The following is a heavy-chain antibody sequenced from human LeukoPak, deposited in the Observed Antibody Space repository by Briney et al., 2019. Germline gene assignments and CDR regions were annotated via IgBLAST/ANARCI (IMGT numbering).Heavy chain of an antibody. CDR3: ARTRGPNVFGGVHDY. J-gene: IGHJ4*02. CDR2: ISGGGGST. V-gene: IGHV3-23*01. Sequence: GGSLRLSCAASGFPYSSYAMSWVRQAPGKGLEWVSGISGGGGSTYYADSVRGRFAISRDNSKNTLYLQVNSLRAEDTAVYYCARTRGPNVFGGVHDYWGQGTLVTVSS. CDR1: GFPYSSYA. D-gene: IGHD3-16*01.